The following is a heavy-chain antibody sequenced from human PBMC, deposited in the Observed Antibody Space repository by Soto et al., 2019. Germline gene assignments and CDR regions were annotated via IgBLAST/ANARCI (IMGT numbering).Heavy chain of an antibody. CDR3: AKDSPVVVLAAPEDGMDV. D-gene: IGHD2-2*01. V-gene: IGHV3-30*18. J-gene: IGHJ6*02. CDR2: ISYDGSNK. Sequence: GGSLRLSCAASGFTFSSYGMHWVRQAPGKGLEWVAVISYDGSNKYYADSVKGRFTISRDNSKNTLYLQMNSLRAEDTAVYYCAKDSPVVVLAAPEDGMDVWGQGTTVTVS. CDR1: GFTFSSYG.